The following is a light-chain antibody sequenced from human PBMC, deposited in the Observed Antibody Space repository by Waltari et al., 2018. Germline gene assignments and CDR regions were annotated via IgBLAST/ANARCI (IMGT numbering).Light chain of an antibody. Sequence: QPVLTQPPSASASLGASVTLTCTLSSGYSNYKVDWYQQRPGKGPRFVMRVGTGGLVGSKGDGIPGRFSVLGSGLNRYLTIKNIQEEDESDYHCGADHGSGSNFVYVFGTGTKVTVL. CDR2: VGTGGLVG. V-gene: IGLV9-49*01. CDR1: SGYSNYK. CDR3: GADHGSGSNFVYV. J-gene: IGLJ1*01.